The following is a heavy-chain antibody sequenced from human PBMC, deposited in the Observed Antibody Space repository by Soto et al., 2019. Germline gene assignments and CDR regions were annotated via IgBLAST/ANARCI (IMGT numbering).Heavy chain of an antibody. CDR2: IWYVGSGK. CDR1: GFSFSIYG. V-gene: IGHV3-33*01. Sequence: LRLSCAASGFSFSIYGMQWVRQAPGKGPEWVADIWYVGSGKYYADSVKGRFTISRDNYKNMIYLQMNSLGAKDTATYYCARYLKAGRYCTSTSCSTDYYYAMHVWGQATTVTVSS. D-gene: IGHD2-2*01. CDR3: ARYLKAGRYCTSTSCSTDYYYAMHV. J-gene: IGHJ6*02.